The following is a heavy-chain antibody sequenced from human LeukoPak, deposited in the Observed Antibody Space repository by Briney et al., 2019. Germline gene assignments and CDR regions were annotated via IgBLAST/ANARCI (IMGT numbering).Heavy chain of an antibody. V-gene: IGHV4-59*01. J-gene: IGHJ4*02. CDR1: GGSISGYY. CDR3: ARVVVAYCGGDCYSGTFDY. CDR2: VYYSGST. Sequence: SETLSLTCTVSGGSISGYYWSWIRQPPGKGLEWIGYVYYSGSTNYNPSLKSRVTISVDTSKNQFSLRLSSVTAADTAVYYCARVVVAYCGGDCYSGTFDYWGQGTLVTVPS. D-gene: IGHD2-21*02.